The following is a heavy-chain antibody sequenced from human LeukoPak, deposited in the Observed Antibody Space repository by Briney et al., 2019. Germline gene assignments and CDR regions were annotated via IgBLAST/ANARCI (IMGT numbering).Heavy chain of an antibody. CDR2: INAGNGNT. J-gene: IGHJ3*02. CDR3: ARGQGRGYSYREYAFDI. CDR1: GYTFTSYA. V-gene: IGHV1-3*01. D-gene: IGHD5-18*01. Sequence: GSVKVSCKASGYTFTSYAMHWVRQAPGQRLEWMGWINAGNGNTKYSQKFQGRVTITRDTSASTAYMELCSLRSEDTAVYYCARGQGRGYSYREYAFDIWGQGTMVTVSS.